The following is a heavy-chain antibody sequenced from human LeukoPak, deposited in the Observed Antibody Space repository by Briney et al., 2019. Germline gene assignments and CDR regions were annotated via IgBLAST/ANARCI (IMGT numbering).Heavy chain of an antibody. V-gene: IGHV3-30*02. CDR3: AKLAAAGFDY. Sequence: GGSLRLSCAASGFTFSSYGMHWVRQAPGKGLGWVAFIRYDGGNKYYADSVKGRFTIPRDNSKNTLYLQMNSLRAEDTAVYYCAKLAAAGFDYWGQGTLVTVSS. CDR2: IRYDGGNK. D-gene: IGHD6-13*01. J-gene: IGHJ4*02. CDR1: GFTFSSYG.